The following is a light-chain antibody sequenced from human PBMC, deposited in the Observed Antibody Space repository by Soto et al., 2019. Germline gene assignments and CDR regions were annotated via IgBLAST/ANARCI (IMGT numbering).Light chain of an antibody. Sequence: IRMTQSPSTQSASIGDRVIITCRASQSIGNWLAWYQQKPGRAPKLLMYEASSLESGVPSRFSGSGSGTEFTLTISGLQPDDFATYYCQQYKSYPWTFGQGTKVEIK. CDR3: QQYKSYPWT. CDR1: QSIGNW. CDR2: EAS. J-gene: IGKJ1*01. V-gene: IGKV1-5*03.